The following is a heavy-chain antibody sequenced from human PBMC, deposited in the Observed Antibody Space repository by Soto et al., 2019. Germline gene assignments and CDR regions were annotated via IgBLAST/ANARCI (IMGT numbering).Heavy chain of an antibody. CDR2: ISYDGSIE. CDR1: GFTFSNYG. Sequence: QVQLVESGGGVVQPGRSLRLSCAASGFTFSNYGMHWVRQAPGKGLDWVAVISYDGSIEYYSESVKGRFTMSRDNSENXXXXXXXXXXXXXXXXXXXGXDWVWFGAHPIDNWGQGTLVTVSS. J-gene: IGHJ4*02. CDR3: GXDWVWFGAHPIDN. V-gene: IGHV3-30*03. D-gene: IGHD3-10*01.